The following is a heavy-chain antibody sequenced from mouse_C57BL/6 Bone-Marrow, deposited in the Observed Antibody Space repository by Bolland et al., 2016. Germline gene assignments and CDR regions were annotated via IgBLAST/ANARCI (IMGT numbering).Heavy chain of an antibody. CDR3: ESPAAGAY. D-gene: IGHD4-1*01. Sequence: AYISNGGGSTYYPDTVKGRFTISRDNAKNTLYLQMSRLKSEDTAMYSCESPAAGAYWGQGTL. CDR2: ISNGGGST. V-gene: IGHV5-12*01. J-gene: IGHJ3*01.